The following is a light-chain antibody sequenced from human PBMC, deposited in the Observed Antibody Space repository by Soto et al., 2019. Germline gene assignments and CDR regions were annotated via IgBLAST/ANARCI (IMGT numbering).Light chain of an antibody. CDR1: SSNIGSNY. CDR2: RNN. Sequence: QSVLTQPPSASGTTGQRVTISCSGSSSNIGSNYVYWYQQLPGTAPKLLIYRNNQRPSGVPDRFSGSKSGTSASLAISGLRSEDESDYYCAAWDDSLSGRYVFGTGTQLTVL. V-gene: IGLV1-47*01. CDR3: AAWDDSLSGRYV. J-gene: IGLJ1*01.